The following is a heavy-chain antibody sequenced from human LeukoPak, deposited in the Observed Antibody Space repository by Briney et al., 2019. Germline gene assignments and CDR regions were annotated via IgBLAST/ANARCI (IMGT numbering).Heavy chain of an antibody. J-gene: IGHJ4*02. CDR1: GFTFSSYW. Sequence: GGSLRLSCAASGFTFSSYWMHWVRQAPGKGLVWVSRINSDGSSTSYADSVKGRSTISRDNAKNTLYLQMNSLRAEDTAVYYCARPANYTEHSSGWYGYDYWGQGTLVTVSS. V-gene: IGHV3-74*01. CDR2: INSDGSST. CDR3: ARPANYTEHSSGWYGYDY. D-gene: IGHD6-19*01.